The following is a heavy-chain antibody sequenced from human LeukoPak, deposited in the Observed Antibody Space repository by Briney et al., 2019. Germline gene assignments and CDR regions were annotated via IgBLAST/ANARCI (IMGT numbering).Heavy chain of an antibody. Sequence: GGSLRLSCAAPGFTFSTYTIHWVRQAPGKGLEWVAVISYDGSNKFFADSVKGRFTISRVNSRNTVYLQMNSLRAEDTAVYYCARGFKAGLFDYWGQGTLVTVSS. CDR1: GFTFSTYT. CDR2: ISYDGSNK. V-gene: IGHV3-30*04. CDR3: ARGFKAGLFDY. D-gene: IGHD3/OR15-3a*01. J-gene: IGHJ4*02.